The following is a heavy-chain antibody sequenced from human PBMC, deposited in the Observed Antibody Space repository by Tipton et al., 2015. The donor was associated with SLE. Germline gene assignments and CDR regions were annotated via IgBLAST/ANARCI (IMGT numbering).Heavy chain of an antibody. V-gene: IGHV3-30-3*01. Sequence: RSLRLSCAASGFTFSSYTMHWVRQAPGKGLEWVALIPYDGSNKYYADSVKGRFTISRDNSKNTLYLQMNSLRGEDTAVYYCAKAGGDYYYMDVWGKGTTVTVSS. CDR2: IPYDGSNK. D-gene: IGHD1-26*01. J-gene: IGHJ6*03. CDR3: AKAGGDYYYMDV. CDR1: GFTFSSYT.